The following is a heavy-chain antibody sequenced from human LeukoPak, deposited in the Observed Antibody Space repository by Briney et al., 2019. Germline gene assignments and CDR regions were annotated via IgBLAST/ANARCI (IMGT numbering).Heavy chain of an antibody. D-gene: IGHD1-20*01. CDR3: ASGINGFDY. Sequence: GGSLRLSCAASGFTFSSYWMSWVRQAPGKGLEWVANIKQDGSEKYYVDSVKGRFTISRDNSKNTLYLQMNSLRAEDTAVYYCASGINGFDYWGQGTLVTVSS. V-gene: IGHV3-7*03. CDR1: GFTFSSYW. J-gene: IGHJ4*02. CDR2: IKQDGSEK.